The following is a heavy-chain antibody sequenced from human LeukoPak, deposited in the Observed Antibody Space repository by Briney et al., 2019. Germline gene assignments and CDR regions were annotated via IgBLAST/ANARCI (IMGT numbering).Heavy chain of an antibody. CDR3: ARDERLLSFLK. CDR1: GFTFSDFY. Sequence: GGSLRLSCAASGFTFSDFYMSWIRQAPGKGLEWVSYITSSADTIHYADSVKGRFTISRDNAKNSLYLQMNSLRAEDTAMYYCARDERLLSFLKWGQGTLVTVSS. J-gene: IGHJ4*02. D-gene: IGHD3-3*01. CDR2: ITSSADTI. V-gene: IGHV3-11*01.